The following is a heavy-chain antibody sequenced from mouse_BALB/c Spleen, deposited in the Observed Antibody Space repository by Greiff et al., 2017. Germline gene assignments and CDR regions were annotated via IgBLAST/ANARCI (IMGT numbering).Heavy chain of an antibody. CDR3: TRGDYYGRFDY. CDR1: GFTFSSYT. V-gene: IGHV5-6-4*01. Sequence: EVKLVESGGGLVKPGGSLKLSCAASGFTFSSYTMSWVRQTPEKRLEWVATISSGGSYTYYPDSVKGRFTISRDNAKNTLYLQMSSLKSEDTAMYYCTRGDYYGRFDYWGQGTTLTVSS. D-gene: IGHD1-1*01. J-gene: IGHJ2*01. CDR2: ISSGGSYT.